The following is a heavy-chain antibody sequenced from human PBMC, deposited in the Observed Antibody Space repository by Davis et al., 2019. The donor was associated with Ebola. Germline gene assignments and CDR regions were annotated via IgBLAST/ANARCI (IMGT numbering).Heavy chain of an antibody. D-gene: IGHD3-10*01. CDR1: GFTFSSYA. Sequence: PGGSLRLSCAASGFTFSSYAMSWVRQAPGKGLEWVSAISGSGGSTYYADSVKGRFPISRDNSKNTLYLQMKSLRAKDTAVYYCAKVSGRGSGSYYSPYYYYGMDVWGQGTTVTVSS. V-gene: IGHV3-23*01. CDR2: ISGSGGST. CDR3: AKVSGRGSGSYYSPYYYYGMDV. J-gene: IGHJ6*02.